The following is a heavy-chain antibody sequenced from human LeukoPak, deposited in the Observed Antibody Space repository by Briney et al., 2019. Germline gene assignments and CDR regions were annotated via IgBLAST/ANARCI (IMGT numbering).Heavy chain of an antibody. Sequence: GESLKISCQGSGNSFTSYWIGWVRQMPGKGLEWMGIIHPGDSDTRYSPSFQGQVTIAADKSISTAYLQWSSLKASDTAMYYCARLSYYDSSGYYGFDYWGQGSVVTVSS. V-gene: IGHV5-51*01. CDR3: ARLSYYDSSGYYGFDY. D-gene: IGHD3-22*01. CDR2: IHPGDSDT. CDR1: GNSFTSYW. J-gene: IGHJ4*02.